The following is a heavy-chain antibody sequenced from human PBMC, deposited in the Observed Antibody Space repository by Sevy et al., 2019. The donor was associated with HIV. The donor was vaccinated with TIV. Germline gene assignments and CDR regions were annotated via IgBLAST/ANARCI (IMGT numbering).Heavy chain of an antibody. D-gene: IGHD3-22*01. CDR3: ARDSDGSGHHYLDYLDS. J-gene: IGHJ4*02. CDR1: GYTFTSYA. CDR2: ISTSIHYT. Sequence: ASVKVSCKASGYTFTSYAIGWVRQAPGQGLEWMGWISTSIHYTKLARNLQGRVTMTTDTSATTAYMELRGLRSDDTAVDYCARDSDGSGHHYLDYLDSWGQGTLVTVSS. V-gene: IGHV1-18*01.